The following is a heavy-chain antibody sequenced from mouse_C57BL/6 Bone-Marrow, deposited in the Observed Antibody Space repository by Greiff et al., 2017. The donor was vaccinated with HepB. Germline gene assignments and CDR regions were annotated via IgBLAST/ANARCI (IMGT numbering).Heavy chain of an antibody. J-gene: IGHJ2*01. D-gene: IGHD3-3*01. CDR3: AREGPDYFDY. Sequence: DVQLQESGPGLVKPSQSLSLTCSVTGYSITSGYYWNWIRQFPGNKLEWMGYISYDGSNNYNPSLKNRISITRDTSKNQFFLKLNSVTTEDTATYYCAREGPDYFDYWGQGTTLTVSS. CDR1: GYSITSGYY. V-gene: IGHV3-6*01. CDR2: ISYDGSN.